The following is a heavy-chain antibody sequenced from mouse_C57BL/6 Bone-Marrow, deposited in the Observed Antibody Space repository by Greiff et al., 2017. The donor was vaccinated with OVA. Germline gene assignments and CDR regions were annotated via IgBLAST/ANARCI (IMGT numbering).Heavy chain of an antibody. CDR2: IRNKANGYTT. Sequence: EVQLVESGGGLVQPGGSLSLSCAASGFTFTDYYMSWVRQPPGKALEWLGFIRNKANGYTTEYSASVKGRFTISRDNSQSILYLQMNALRAEDSATYYCARLYSNYGFDYWGQGTTLTVSS. J-gene: IGHJ2*01. CDR3: ARLYSNYGFDY. D-gene: IGHD2-5*01. CDR1: GFTFTDYY. V-gene: IGHV7-3*01.